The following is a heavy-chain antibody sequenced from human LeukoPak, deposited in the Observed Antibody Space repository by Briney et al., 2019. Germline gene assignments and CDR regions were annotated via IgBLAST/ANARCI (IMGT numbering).Heavy chain of an antibody. J-gene: IGHJ4*02. CDR1: GGSISSYY. CDR3: ARDRCSGGSCYSDY. D-gene: IGHD2-15*01. V-gene: IGHV4-59*01. Sequence: SETLSLTCTVSGGSISSYYWSWIRQPPGKGLEWIGYIYYSGSTDYNPSLKSRVTISVDTSKNQFSLKLSSVTAADTAVYYCARDRCSGGSCYSDYWGQGTLVTVSS. CDR2: IYYSGST.